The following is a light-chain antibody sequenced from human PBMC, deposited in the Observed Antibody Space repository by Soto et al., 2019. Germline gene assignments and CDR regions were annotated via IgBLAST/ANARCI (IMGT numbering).Light chain of an antibody. CDR1: QSVNNAY. CDR3: QHSGDFRWT. CDR2: GAS. V-gene: IGKV3-20*01. Sequence: EIVLTQSPGTLALSPGERATLSCRASQSVNNAYLAWYQQKPGQAPRRLIYGASSRATGIPDRFSGRGFGTDFTLTISRLEPEDFAVYYCQHSGDFRWTFGQGTKVEVK. J-gene: IGKJ1*01.